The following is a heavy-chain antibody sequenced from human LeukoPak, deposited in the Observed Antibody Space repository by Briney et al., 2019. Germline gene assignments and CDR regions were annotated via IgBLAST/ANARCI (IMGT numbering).Heavy chain of an antibody. CDR3: ARDRFHYDSGVQEAFDI. V-gene: IGHV3-21*01. D-gene: IGHD3-22*01. J-gene: IGHJ3*02. CDR2: ISRSISYI. CDR1: GFTVSSYG. Sequence: GGSLRLSCAASGFTVSSYGMNWVRQAPGKGLEWVSYISRSISYIYHADSVKGRFTISRDNAKNSLYLQMNSLRAEDTAVYYCARDRFHYDSGVQEAFDIWGQGTMVTVSS.